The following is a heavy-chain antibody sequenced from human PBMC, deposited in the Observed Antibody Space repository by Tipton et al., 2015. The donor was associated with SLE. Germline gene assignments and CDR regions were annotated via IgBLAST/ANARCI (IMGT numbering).Heavy chain of an antibody. D-gene: IGHD4/OR15-4a*01. J-gene: IGHJ6*02. CDR1: GGSISSVSYY. CDR2: VKTSGST. CDR3: ARFTMVLTPDSLDV. V-gene: IGHV4-61*09. Sequence: TLSLTCSVSGGSISSVSYYWSWIRQPAGKGLEWIGHVKTSGSTNYNTSLASRVTISVDTSKKQFSLNLTSVTAADTAVYYCARFTMVLTPDSLDVWGQGTTVTVSS.